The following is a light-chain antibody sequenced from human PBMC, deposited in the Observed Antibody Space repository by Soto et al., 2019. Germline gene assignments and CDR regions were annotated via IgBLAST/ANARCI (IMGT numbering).Light chain of an antibody. V-gene: IGLV2-14*01. J-gene: IGLJ2*01. CDR2: EVS. CDR3: SSYTSSSTVV. CDR1: SSNVGTYNY. Sequence: SVLAQPASVSEYPGQSITISCTGTSSNVGTYNYVSWYQQHPGKAPKLMIYEVSNRPSGVSNRFSGSKFGNTASLTISGLQAEDEVDYYCSSYTSSSTVVFGGGTKVTLL.